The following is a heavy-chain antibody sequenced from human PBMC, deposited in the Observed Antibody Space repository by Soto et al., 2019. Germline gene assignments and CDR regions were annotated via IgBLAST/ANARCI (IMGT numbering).Heavy chain of an antibody. CDR2: INPNSGGT. CDR3: ARAGVDIVATTFDY. D-gene: IGHD5-12*01. Sequence: ASVKVSCKASGYTFTGYYMHWVRQAPGQGLEWMGWINPNSGGTNYAQKFQGRVTMTRDTSISTAYMELSRLRSDDTAVYYCARAGVDIVATTFDYWGQGTLVTVYS. CDR1: GYTFTGYY. J-gene: IGHJ4*02. V-gene: IGHV1-2*02.